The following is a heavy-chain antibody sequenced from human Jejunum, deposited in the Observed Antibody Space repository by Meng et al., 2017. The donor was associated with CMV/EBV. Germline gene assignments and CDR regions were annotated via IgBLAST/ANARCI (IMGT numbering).Heavy chain of an antibody. CDR3: ARGGVSDYYYYGLDV. Sequence: FSLNNYWMHWVRQAPGKGLVWVARINRDGTLTTYADSVKGRFTFSRDNARATLYLQMNSLRGEDSAVYYCARGGVSDYYYYGLDVWGQGTTVTVSS. J-gene: IGHJ6*02. V-gene: IGHV3-74*01. D-gene: IGHD3-10*01. CDR1: FSLNNYW. CDR2: INRDGTLT.